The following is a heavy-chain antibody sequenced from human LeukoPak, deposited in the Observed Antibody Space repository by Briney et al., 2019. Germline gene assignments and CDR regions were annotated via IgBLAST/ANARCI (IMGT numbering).Heavy chain of an antibody. CDR3: AKEGAPSSTWYFDY. D-gene: IGHD6-13*01. CDR1: GFTFSSYA. J-gene: IGHJ4*02. V-gene: IGHV3-23*01. Sequence: GGSLRLSCAASGFTFSSYAMGWVRQAPGKGLGWVSVISGSGGSTHYADSVKGRFTISRDNSKNTLYLEMNSLRAEDTAVYYCAKEGAPSSTWYFDYWGQATLVTVSS. CDR2: ISGSGGST.